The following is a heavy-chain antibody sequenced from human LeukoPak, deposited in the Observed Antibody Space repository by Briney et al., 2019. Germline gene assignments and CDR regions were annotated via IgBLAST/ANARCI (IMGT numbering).Heavy chain of an antibody. CDR1: GGSISSSSYY. CDR3: AGYTYYDFWRGYLDAFDI. V-gene: IGHV4-39*07. J-gene: IGHJ3*02. CDR2: IYYSGST. D-gene: IGHD3-3*01. Sequence: SETLSLTCTVSGGSISSSSYYWGWLRQPPGKGRGWIGSIYYSGSTYYNPSLKSRVTISVDTSKNQFSLKLGSVTVAGTAVYYCAGYTYYDFWRGYLDAFDIWGQGTMVTVSS.